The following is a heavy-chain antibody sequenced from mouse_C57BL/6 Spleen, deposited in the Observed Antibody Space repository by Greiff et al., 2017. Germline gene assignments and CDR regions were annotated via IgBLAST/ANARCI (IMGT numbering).Heavy chain of an antibody. CDR1: GYTFTDYE. CDR3: TRQGGLAWFAY. CDR2: IDPETGGT. J-gene: IGHJ3*01. Sequence: VKLQESGAELVRPGASVTLSCKASGYTFTDYEMHWVKQTPVHGLEWIGAIDPETGGTAYNQKFKGKAILTADKSSSTAYMELRSLTSEDSAVYYCTRQGGLAWFAYWGQGTLVTVSA. V-gene: IGHV1-15*01.